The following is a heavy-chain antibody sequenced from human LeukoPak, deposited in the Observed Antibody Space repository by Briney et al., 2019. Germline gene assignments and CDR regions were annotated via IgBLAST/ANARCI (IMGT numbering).Heavy chain of an antibody. CDR3: ARDLSSSTSCYSY. CDR1: GFTFSSHS. D-gene: IGHD2-2*01. Sequence: GGSLRLSCAASGFTFSSHSMNWVRQAPGKGLEWVSSISPSGNYIYHADSLEGRFTISRDNAKNSLYLQMNSLRAEDTAVYYCARDLSSSTSCYSYWGQGTLVTVSS. J-gene: IGHJ4*02. V-gene: IGHV3-21*01. CDR2: ISPSGNYI.